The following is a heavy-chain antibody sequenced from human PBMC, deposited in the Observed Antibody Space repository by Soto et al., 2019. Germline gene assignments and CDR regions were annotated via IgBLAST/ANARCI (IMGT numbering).Heavy chain of an antibody. CDR2: INPSSGGT. J-gene: IGHJ4*02. CDR3: ARVSHYYDRSGYVGGFDY. V-gene: IGHV1-2*04. D-gene: IGHD3-22*01. Sequence: QQSHKQGLEWMGGINPSSGGTNYAQKFQGWVTMTRDTSISTTYMELSRLRSDDTAVYYCARVSHYYDRSGYVGGFDYWGQGTLVTGSS.